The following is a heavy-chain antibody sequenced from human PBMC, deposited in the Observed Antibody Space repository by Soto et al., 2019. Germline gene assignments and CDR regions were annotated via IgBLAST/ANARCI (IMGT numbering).Heavy chain of an antibody. CDR3: AKSTGGTANGMDV. J-gene: IGHJ6*02. V-gene: IGHV3-9*01. D-gene: IGHD2-8*02. Sequence: EVQLVESGGGLVQPGRSLRLSCGASEFTFDEYGMHWVRQAPGKGLEWVSGISWNSGTIGYADSVKGRFTISRDNAKNSLYLQMSSLRAEDTALYYCAKSTGGTANGMDVWGQGTTVTVSS. CDR2: ISWNSGTI. CDR1: EFTFDEYG.